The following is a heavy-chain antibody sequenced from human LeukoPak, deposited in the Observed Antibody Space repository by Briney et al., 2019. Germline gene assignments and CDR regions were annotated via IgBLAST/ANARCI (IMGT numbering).Heavy chain of an antibody. CDR1: GFTFSTYG. CDR2: ISYDGSNN. D-gene: IGHD2-15*01. J-gene: IGHJ6*03. V-gene: IGHV3-30*18. CDR3: AKEPYCSGGSCPYYYYMDV. Sequence: GGSLRLSCAASGFTFSTYGMHWVRQTPGKGLDWVALISYDGSNNYYADSVKGRFTISRDNSKNTLYLQMNSLRAEDTAVYYCAKEPYCSGGSCPYYYYMDVWGKGTTVTVSS.